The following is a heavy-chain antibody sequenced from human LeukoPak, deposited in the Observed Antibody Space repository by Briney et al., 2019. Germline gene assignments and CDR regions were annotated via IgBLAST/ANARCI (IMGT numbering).Heavy chain of an antibody. CDR2: ISAYNANT. Sequence: ASVKVSCKASGYTFTSYGISWVRQAPGQGLEWMGWISAYNANTLYAQKLQGRVTMTTDTSTSTAYMELRSLRSDDTAVCHCAGPKAVAGREDAFDIWGQGTMVTVSS. CDR1: GYTFTSYG. D-gene: IGHD6-19*01. V-gene: IGHV1-18*01. J-gene: IGHJ3*02. CDR3: AGPKAVAGREDAFDI.